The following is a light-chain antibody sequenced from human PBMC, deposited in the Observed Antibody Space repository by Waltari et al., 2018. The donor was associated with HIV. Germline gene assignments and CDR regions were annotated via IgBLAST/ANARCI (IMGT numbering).Light chain of an antibody. CDR1: SSNIVYNA. CDR2: SNN. J-gene: IGLJ2*01. V-gene: IGLV1-44*01. Sequence: QSVLTQPPSVSGTPGQRVTISCSGTSSNIVYNAASCYQQFPGTAPKLLIYSNNQRPSGVPDRFSGSKSGTSASLAISGLQSEDEADYYCATLDDSLNGPVFGGGTKVTVL. CDR3: ATLDDSLNGPV.